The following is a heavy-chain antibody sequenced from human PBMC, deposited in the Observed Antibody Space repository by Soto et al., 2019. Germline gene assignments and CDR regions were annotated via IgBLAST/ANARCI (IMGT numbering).Heavy chain of an antibody. CDR3: ARLKGRRYSSSTSCPPYYYYGMDV. Sequence: GESLKISCKGSGYSFTSYWIGWVRQMPGKGLEWMGIIYPGDSDTRYSPSFQGQVTISADKSISTAYLQWSSLKASDTAMYYCARLKGRRYSSSTSCPPYYYYGMDVWGQGPTVTVS. J-gene: IGHJ6*02. CDR2: IYPGDSDT. D-gene: IGHD2-2*01. CDR1: GYSFTSYW. V-gene: IGHV5-51*01.